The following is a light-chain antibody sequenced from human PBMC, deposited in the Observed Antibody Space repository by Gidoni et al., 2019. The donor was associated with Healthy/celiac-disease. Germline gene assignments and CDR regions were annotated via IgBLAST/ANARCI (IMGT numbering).Light chain of an antibody. Sequence: DIQITHSPSSLSASVGDRVTITCQASQDISNYLNWYQQKPGKAPKLLIYDASNLETGVPSRFSGSGSGTDFTFTISSLQPEDSATYYCQQYDNLLSITFGQGTRLEIK. J-gene: IGKJ5*01. CDR3: QQYDNLLSIT. CDR2: DAS. CDR1: QDISNY. V-gene: IGKV1-33*01.